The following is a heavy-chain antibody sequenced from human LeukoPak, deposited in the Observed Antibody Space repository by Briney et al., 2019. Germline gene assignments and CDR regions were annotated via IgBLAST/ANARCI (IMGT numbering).Heavy chain of an antibody. J-gene: IGHJ6*02. CDR3: ARSGDLTRDYDFWSDPLDNYYGMDV. D-gene: IGHD3-3*01. CDR1: GGSISSSSYF. V-gene: IGHV4-39*07. Sequence: PSETLSLTCTVSGGSISSSSYFWGWLRQPPGKGLEWIGSIYYSGTTNYNPSLKSRVTISVDKSKNQFSLKLSSVTAADTAVYYCARSGDLTRDYDFWSDPLDNYYGMDVWGQGTTVTVSS. CDR2: IYYSGTT.